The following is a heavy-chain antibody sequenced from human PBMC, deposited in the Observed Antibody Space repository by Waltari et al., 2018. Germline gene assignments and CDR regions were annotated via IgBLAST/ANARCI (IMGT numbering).Heavy chain of an antibody. V-gene: IGHV1-69*14. D-gene: IGHD3-22*01. CDR2: IIPTVGTT. CDR1: GGSFASYG. J-gene: IGHJ6*03. CDR3: AGGYYESSGFSFYYFYHMDV. Sequence: QVQLVQSGAEVKKPGSSVTVSCKASGGSFASYGSSWVRQAPGPGLEWMGGIIPTVGTTNYAQKFQGRVTINADKSTSTAYMHLTSLRSEDAAVYYCAGGYYESSGFSFYYFYHMDVWGKGTTVTVSS.